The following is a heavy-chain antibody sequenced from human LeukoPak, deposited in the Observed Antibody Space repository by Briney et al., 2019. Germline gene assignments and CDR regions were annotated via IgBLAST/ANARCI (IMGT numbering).Heavy chain of an antibody. CDR2: IYYSGST. Sequence: SETLSLTCTVSGVSISSGHYYWAWIRQHPGKGLEWIGYIYYSGSTYYNPSLKSRVTISVDTSKNQFSLKLSSVTAADTAVYYCARGDLGMPERAYYFDYWGQGTLVTVSS. CDR1: GVSISSGHYY. V-gene: IGHV4-31*03. J-gene: IGHJ4*02. D-gene: IGHD7-27*01. CDR3: ARGDLGMPERAYYFDY.